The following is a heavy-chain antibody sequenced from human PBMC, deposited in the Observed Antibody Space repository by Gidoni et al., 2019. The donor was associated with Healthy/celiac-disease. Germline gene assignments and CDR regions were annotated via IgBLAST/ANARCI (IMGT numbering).Heavy chain of an antibody. D-gene: IGHD2-15*01. CDR1: GGSISSSSYY. CDR3: ARLVIVVVLSSTEENFDY. J-gene: IGHJ4*02. CDR2: IYYSGST. V-gene: IGHV4-39*01. Sequence: QLQLQESGPGLVKPSETLYLTCTVSGGSISSSSYYWGWLRQPPGKGLEWIGSIYYSGSTYYNPSLKSRVTISVDTSKNQFSLKLSSVTAADTAVYYCARLVIVVVLSSTEENFDYWGQGTLVTVSS.